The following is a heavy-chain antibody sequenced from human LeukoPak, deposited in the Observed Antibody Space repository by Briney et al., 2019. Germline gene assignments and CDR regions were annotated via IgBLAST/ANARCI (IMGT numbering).Heavy chain of an antibody. Sequence: ASVKLSCKASGYTFTSYYMHWVRQAPGQGLEWMGIINPSGGSKNYAQKFQGRVTMTRDMSTSTVYVELSILRSEDTAVYYCASQGGYCSGGSCPLYNWFDPWGQGTLVTVSS. CDR2: INPSGGSK. V-gene: IGHV1-46*01. CDR3: ASQGGYCSGGSCPLYNWFDP. J-gene: IGHJ5*02. CDR1: GYTFTSYY. D-gene: IGHD2-15*01.